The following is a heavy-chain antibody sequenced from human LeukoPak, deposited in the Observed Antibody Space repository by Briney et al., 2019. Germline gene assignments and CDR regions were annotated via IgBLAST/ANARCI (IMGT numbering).Heavy chain of an antibody. J-gene: IGHJ4*02. D-gene: IGHD6-13*01. Sequence: GGSLRLSCAASGFTFSSYGMHWVRQAPGKGLEWVAVIWYGGSNKYYADSVKGRFTISRDNSKNTLYLQMNSLRAEDTAVYYCARGAYGSSSLLDYWGQGTLVTVSS. V-gene: IGHV3-33*08. CDR2: IWYGGSNK. CDR3: ARGAYGSSSLLDY. CDR1: GFTFSSYG.